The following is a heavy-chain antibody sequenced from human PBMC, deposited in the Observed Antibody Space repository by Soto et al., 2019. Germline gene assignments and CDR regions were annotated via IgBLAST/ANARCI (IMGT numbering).Heavy chain of an antibody. V-gene: IGHV4-34*01. J-gene: IGHJ4*02. D-gene: IGHD6-13*01. Sequence: PSESLTLPCGVDGGSFSGYSCSWIRQPPGKGLESIGEINHSGSTNYNPSLKSRVAMSVATSKNQFALRLSSVTAADTAMYYCARGSSRWDYWGQGTLVTVSS. CDR3: ARGSSRWDY. CDR1: GGSFSGYS. CDR2: INHSGST.